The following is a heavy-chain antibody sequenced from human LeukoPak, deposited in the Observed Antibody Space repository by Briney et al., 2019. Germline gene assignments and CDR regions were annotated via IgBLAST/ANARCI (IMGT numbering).Heavy chain of an antibody. CDR2: MKEDVAEK. V-gene: IGHV3-7*03. Sequence: GGSLRLSCAVSGFNFRSHWMNWVRQAPGKGLEWVASMKEDVAEKDYVDPVRGRFTISGDNAKNSVYLQMNSLRVEDTAVYYCAAEMVRAHTFGYWGQGTLVTVSS. D-gene: IGHD3-10*01. CDR1: GFNFRSHW. CDR3: AAEMVRAHTFGY. J-gene: IGHJ4*02.